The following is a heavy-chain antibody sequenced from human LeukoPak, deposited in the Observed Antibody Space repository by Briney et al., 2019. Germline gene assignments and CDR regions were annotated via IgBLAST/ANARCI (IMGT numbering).Heavy chain of an antibody. CDR3: TRGSPTVSAGDN. Sequence: PGGSLRLSCAASGFTVNRDYMSWVRQSPGKGLEWVSVVYNNGRTFYADSVKGRFTISRDDSKNTVFLQMNRLRPEDTAIYFCTRGSPTVSAGDNWGGGTVVIVSS. V-gene: IGHV3-53*01. D-gene: IGHD6-19*01. CDR2: VYNNGRT. J-gene: IGHJ4*02. CDR1: GFTVNRDY.